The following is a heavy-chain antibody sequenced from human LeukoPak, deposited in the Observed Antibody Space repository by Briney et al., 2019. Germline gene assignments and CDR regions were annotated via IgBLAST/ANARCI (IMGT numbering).Heavy chain of an antibody. D-gene: IGHD1-26*01. CDR2: ISGSGGST. CDR3: AKDIVGANYYYMDV. J-gene: IGHJ6*03. V-gene: IGHV3-23*01. CDR1: GFTFSSYA. Sequence: PGGSLRLSCAASGFTFSSYAMSRVRQAPGKGLEWVSAISGSGGSTYYADSVKGRFTISRDNSKNTLYLQMNSLRAEDTAVYYCAKDIVGANYYYMDVWGKGTTVTISS.